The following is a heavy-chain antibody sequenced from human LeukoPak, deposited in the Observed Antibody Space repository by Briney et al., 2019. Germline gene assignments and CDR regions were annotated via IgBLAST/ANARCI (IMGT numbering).Heavy chain of an antibody. Sequence: SETLSLTCIVSGDAISTYYWSWIRQSPGKGLEWIGYVYHTGTTKYNPSLRSRVTITVDTTRNQFSLNLSSVTAADTAVYYCAREYGTYYDILTGTDYFDYWGQGTLVTVSS. J-gene: IGHJ4*02. V-gene: IGHV4-59*01. D-gene: IGHD3-9*01. CDR2: VYHTGTT. CDR3: AREYGTYYDILTGTDYFDY. CDR1: GDAISTYY.